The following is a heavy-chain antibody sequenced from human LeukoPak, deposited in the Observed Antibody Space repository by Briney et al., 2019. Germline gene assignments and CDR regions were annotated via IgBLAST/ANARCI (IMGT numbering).Heavy chain of an antibody. CDR3: ARDYYDSSGYLKYWYFDL. D-gene: IGHD3-22*01. CDR2: ISSSGSTI. J-gene: IGHJ2*01. Sequence: GGSLRLSCAASGFTFSSYEMNWVRQAPGKGLEWVSYISSSGSTIYYADSVKGQFTISRDNAKNSLYLQMNSLRAEDTAVYYCARDYYDSSGYLKYWYFDLWGRGTLVTVSS. V-gene: IGHV3-48*03. CDR1: GFTFSSYE.